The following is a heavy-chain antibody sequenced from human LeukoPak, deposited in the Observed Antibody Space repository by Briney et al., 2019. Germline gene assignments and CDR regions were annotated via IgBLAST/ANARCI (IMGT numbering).Heavy chain of an antibody. V-gene: IGHV1-2*02. CDR2: INPNSGGT. D-gene: IGHD6-13*01. CDR1: GYTFTSYG. J-gene: IGHJ5*02. Sequence: ASVKVSCKASGYTFTSYGISWVRQAPGQGLEWMGWINPNSGGTNYAQKFQGRVTMTRDTSISTAYMELSRLRSDDTAVYYCARGGGIAAAGTISWFDPWGQGTLVTVSS. CDR3: ARGGGIAAAGTISWFDP.